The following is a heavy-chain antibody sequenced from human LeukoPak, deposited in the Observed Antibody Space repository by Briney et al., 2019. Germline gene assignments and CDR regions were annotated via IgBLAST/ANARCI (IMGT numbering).Heavy chain of an antibody. CDR3: ARDRGYCSSTSCYSDWFDP. D-gene: IGHD2-2*01. J-gene: IGHJ5*02. CDR1: GYTFTGYY. CDR2: INPNSGGT. V-gene: IGHV1-2*02. Sequence: ASVTVSFKASGYTFTGYYMHWVRQAPGQGLEWMGWINPNSGGTNYAQKFQGRVTMTRDTSISTAYMELSRLRSDDTAVYYCARDRGYCSSTSCYSDWFDPWGQGTLVTVSS.